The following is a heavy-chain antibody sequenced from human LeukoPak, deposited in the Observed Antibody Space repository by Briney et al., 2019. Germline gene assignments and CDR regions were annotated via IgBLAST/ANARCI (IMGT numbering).Heavy chain of an antibody. D-gene: IGHD5-12*01. CDR2: IYWDDDK. Sequence: KESGPTLVKPTQTLTLTCTFSGFSLSTSGVGVGWIRQPPGKALEWLALIYWDDDKRYSPSLKSRLTITKDTSKNQVVLTMTNMDPVDTATYYCAHSRSSGYDSSPRNFDYWGQGTLVTVSS. V-gene: IGHV2-5*02. CDR3: AHSRSSGYDSSPRNFDY. J-gene: IGHJ4*02. CDR1: GFSLSTSGVG.